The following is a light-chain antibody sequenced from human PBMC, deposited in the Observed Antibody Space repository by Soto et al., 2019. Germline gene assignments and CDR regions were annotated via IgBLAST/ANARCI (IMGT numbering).Light chain of an antibody. CDR2: GVS. CDR3: QHFNKWPHMPA. CDR1: QSISRN. Sequence: EIVMTQSPGTLSVSPGERATLSCRASQSISRNLAWYQQKPGRAPRLLIYGVSTRATGIPARFSGSGSETEFILTISSLQSEDFAVYYCQHFNKWPHMPAFGGGTKLAIK. V-gene: IGKV3-15*01. J-gene: IGKJ4*01.